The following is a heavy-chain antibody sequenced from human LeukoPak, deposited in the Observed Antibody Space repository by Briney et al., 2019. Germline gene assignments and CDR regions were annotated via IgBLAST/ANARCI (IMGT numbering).Heavy chain of an antibody. CDR1: GGSISSYY. CDR3: ARVEEGYGSGRRENYYYYYMDV. CDR2: IYYSGST. Sequence: SETLSLTCTISGGSISSYYWSWIRQPPGKGLEWIGYIYYSGSTNNNPSLKSRVTTAVDTSKNQFFLNLRSVTAVETAVYYCARVEEGYGSGRRENYYYYYMDVWGKGTTVTISS. V-gene: IGHV4-59*01. D-gene: IGHD3-10*01. J-gene: IGHJ6*03.